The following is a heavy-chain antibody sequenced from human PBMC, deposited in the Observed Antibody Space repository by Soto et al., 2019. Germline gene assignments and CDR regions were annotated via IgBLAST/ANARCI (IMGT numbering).Heavy chain of an antibody. CDR2: IIPIFGTA. CDR1: GGTFSSYA. J-gene: IGHJ5*02. V-gene: IGHV1-69*13. CDR3: ARGATTSIAAVYNWFDP. Sequence: SVKVSCKASGGTFSSYAISWVRQAPGQGLEWMGGIIPIFGTANYAQKFQGRVTITADESTSTAYMELSSLRSEDTAVYYCARGATTSIAAVYNWFDPWGQGTLVTVSS. D-gene: IGHD6-6*01.